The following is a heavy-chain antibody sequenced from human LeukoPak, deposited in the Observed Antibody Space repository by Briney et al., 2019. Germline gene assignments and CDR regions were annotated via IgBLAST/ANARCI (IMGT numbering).Heavy chain of an antibody. D-gene: IGHD2-2*01. CDR2: IINSGST. CDR3: ARGGGSGYCSSTSCQNSYYFDY. CDR1: GGSSSGYY. J-gene: IGHJ4*02. Sequence: PETLSLTCAVYGGSSSGYYWSWIRQPPGKGLEWIGEIINSGSTNYNPSLKSRVTISVDTSKNQFSLKLSSVTAAETAVYYCARGGGSGYCSSTSCQNSYYFDYWGQGTLVTVSS. V-gene: IGHV4-34*01.